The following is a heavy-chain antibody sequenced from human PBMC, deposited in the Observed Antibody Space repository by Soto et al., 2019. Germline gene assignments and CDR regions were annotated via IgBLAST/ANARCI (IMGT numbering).Heavy chain of an antibody. Sequence: ASVKVSCKASGGTFSSYAISWVRQAPGQGLEWMGGIIPIFGTANYAQKFQGRVTITADESTSTAYMELSSLRSEDTAVYYCARPQYSSSWYFAFDIWGQGTMVTVSS. CDR1: GGTFSSYA. V-gene: IGHV1-69*13. CDR2: IIPIFGTA. J-gene: IGHJ3*02. CDR3: ARPQYSSSWYFAFDI. D-gene: IGHD6-13*01.